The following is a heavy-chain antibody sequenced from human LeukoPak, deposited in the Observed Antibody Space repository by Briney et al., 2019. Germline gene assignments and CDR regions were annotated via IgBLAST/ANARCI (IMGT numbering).Heavy chain of an antibody. CDR1: GFTVSSNY. D-gene: IGHD2-2*01. V-gene: IGHV3-53*01. CDR2: IYSGGST. J-gene: IGHJ5*02. CDR3: ARERCSSTSCYARWFDP. Sequence: PGGSLRLSCAASGFTVSSNYMSWVRQAPGKGLEWVSVIYSGGSTYYADSVKGRFTISRDNSKNTLYLQMNSLRAEDTAVYYCARERCSSTSCYARWFDPWGQGTLVTVSS.